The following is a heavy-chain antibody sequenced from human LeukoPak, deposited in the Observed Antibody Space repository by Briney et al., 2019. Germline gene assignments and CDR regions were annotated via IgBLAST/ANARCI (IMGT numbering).Heavy chain of an antibody. V-gene: IGHV4-4*02. CDR3: ASSYGDYDPYFDY. J-gene: IGHJ4*02. D-gene: IGHD4-17*01. CDR2: IYHSGST. CDR1: GGSISSSNW. Sequence: PSGTLSLTCAVSGGSISSSNWWSWVRQPPGRGLEWIGEIYHSGSTNYNPSLKSRVTISVDTSKNQFSLKLSSVTAADTAVYYCASSYGDYDPYFDYWGQGTLVTVSS.